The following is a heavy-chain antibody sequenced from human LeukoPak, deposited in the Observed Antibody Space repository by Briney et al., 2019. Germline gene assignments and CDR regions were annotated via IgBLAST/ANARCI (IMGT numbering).Heavy chain of an antibody. CDR3: ARDLGGYNYPAVGY. V-gene: IGHV3-30*03. CDR1: GFTFSSYG. J-gene: IGHJ4*02. Sequence: GRSLRLSCAASGFTFSSYGMHWVRQAPGKGLEWVGVISYDGSNKYYADSVRGGCTISGDNSKNTLYLQINRRRAEDTAVYYCARDLGGYNYPAVGYWGQGTLVTVSS. CDR2: ISYDGSNK. D-gene: IGHD5-12*01.